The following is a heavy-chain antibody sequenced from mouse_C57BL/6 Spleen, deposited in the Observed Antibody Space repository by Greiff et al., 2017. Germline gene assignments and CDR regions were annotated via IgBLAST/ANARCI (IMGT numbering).Heavy chain of an antibody. V-gene: IGHV1-85*01. CDR1: GYTFTSYD. D-gene: IGHD2-3*01. Sequence: VKLQQSGPELVKPGASVKLSCKASGYTFTSYDINWVKQRPGQGLEWIGWIYPRAGSTKYNEKFKGKATLTVDTSSSTAYMELHSLTSEDSAVYFCARRKIYEGYYDYFDYWGQGTTLTVSS. CDR2: IYPRAGST. CDR3: ARRKIYEGYYDYFDY. J-gene: IGHJ2*01.